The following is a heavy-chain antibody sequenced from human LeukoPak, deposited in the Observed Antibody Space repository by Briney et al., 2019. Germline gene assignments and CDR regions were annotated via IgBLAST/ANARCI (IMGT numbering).Heavy chain of an antibody. J-gene: IGHJ5*02. CDR1: GYTFTSYG. CDR3: ARDRGQILWFGELYP. V-gene: IGHV1-18*01. D-gene: IGHD3-10*01. CDR2: ISAYNGNT. Sequence: EASVKVSCKASGYTFTSYGISWVRQAPGQGLEWMGWISAYNGNTNYAQKLQGRVTMTTDTSTSTAYMELRSLRSDDTAVYYCARDRGQILWFGELYPWGQGTLVTVSS.